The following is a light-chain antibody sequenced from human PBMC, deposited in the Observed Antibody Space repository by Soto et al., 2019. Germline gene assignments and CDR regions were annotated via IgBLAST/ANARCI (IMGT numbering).Light chain of an antibody. V-gene: IGLV6-57*02. J-gene: IGLJ2*01. CDR2: EDK. Sequence: NFMLTQPHSVSESPGKTVTISCTGSSGSIASNYVQWYQQRPGSAPTTVIYEDKQRPSGVPDRFSGSIDSSSNSASLTISGLKTEDDADYYCQSYDSSNHDVVFGGGTKLTVL. CDR3: QSYDSSNHDVV. CDR1: SGSIASNY.